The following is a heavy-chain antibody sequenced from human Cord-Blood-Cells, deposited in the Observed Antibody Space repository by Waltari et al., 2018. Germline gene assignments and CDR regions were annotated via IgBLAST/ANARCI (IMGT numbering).Heavy chain of an antibody. CDR2: IYYSGST. J-gene: IGHJ4*02. CDR1: GGSISRGGYY. V-gene: IGHV4-31*03. D-gene: IGHD3-22*01. CDR3: ARGYYYDSSGYDY. Sequence: QVQLQESGPGLVKPSQTLSLTCTVSGGSISRGGYYWSWIRQHPGKGLEWIGYIYYSGSTYDNPSLKSRVTISVDTSKNQFSLKLSSVTAADTAVYYCARGYYYDSSGYDYWGQGTLVTVSS.